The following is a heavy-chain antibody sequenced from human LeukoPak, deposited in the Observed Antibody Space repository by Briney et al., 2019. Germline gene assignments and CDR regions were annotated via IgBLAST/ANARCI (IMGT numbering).Heavy chain of an antibody. D-gene: IGHD2-2*01. Sequence: PGGSLRLSCAASGFTFSSYSMNWVRQALGKGLEWVSYISSSSSTIYYADSVKGRFTISRDNAKNSLYLQMNSLRAEDTAVYYCARDDRCSSTSCYPNWFDPWGQGTLVTVSS. CDR3: ARDDRCSSTSCYPNWFDP. CDR2: ISSSSSTI. J-gene: IGHJ5*02. CDR1: GFTFSSYS. V-gene: IGHV3-48*04.